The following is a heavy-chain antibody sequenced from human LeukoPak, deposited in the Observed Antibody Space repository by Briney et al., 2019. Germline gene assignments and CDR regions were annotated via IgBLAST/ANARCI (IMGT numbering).Heavy chain of an antibody. V-gene: IGHV4-30-2*01. CDR3: AREGFVVVPAAIGLEGVNWFDP. J-gene: IGHJ5*02. Sequence: SETLSLTCTVSGGSISSGGYYWSWIRQPPGKGLEWIGYIYHSGGTYYNPSLKSRVTISVDRSKNQFSLQLNSVTPEDTAVYYCAREGFVVVPAAIGLEGVNWFDPWGQGTLVTVSS. CDR1: GGSISSGGYY. CDR2: IYHSGGT. D-gene: IGHD2-2*01.